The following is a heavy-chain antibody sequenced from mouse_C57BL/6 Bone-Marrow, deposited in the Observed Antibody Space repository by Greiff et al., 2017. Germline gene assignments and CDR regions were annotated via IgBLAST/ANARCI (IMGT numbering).Heavy chain of an antibody. CDR3: ARGNDGYFWYFDV. D-gene: IGHD2-3*01. V-gene: IGHV1-18*01. CDR2: INPNNGGT. CDR1: GYTFTDYN. J-gene: IGHJ1*03. Sequence: VQLQESGPELVKPGASVKIPCKASGYTFTDYNMDWVKQSHGKSLEWIGDINPNNGGTIYNQKFKGKATLTVDKSSSTAYMELRSLTSEDTAVYYCARGNDGYFWYFDVWGTGTTVTVSS.